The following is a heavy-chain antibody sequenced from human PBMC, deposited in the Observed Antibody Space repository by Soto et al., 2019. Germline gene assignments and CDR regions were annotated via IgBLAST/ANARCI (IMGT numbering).Heavy chain of an antibody. CDR3: ARERLESSDLWSGTFDI. CDR2: ISYSGSI. Sequence: TLLLTCTVSGDSSSSVSYYWSCIRIRQIPAKGLEWIGYISYSGSIFYNPSLKSRVSISADTSKNQFSLRLSSVTAADTAVYFCARERLESSDLWSGTFDIWGQGTTVTVS. D-gene: IGHD3-22*01. J-gene: IGHJ3*02. V-gene: IGHV4-31*03. CDR1: GDSSSSVSYY.